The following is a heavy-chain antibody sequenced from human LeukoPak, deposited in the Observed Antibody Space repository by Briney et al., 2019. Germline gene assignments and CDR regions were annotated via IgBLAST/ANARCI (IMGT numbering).Heavy chain of an antibody. CDR2: IIPIFGTA. CDR3: AREDSGGSGSSYYYYGMDV. D-gene: IGHD3-10*01. V-gene: IGHV1-69*13. Sequence: SVKVSCKASGGTFSSYAISWVRQAPGQGLEWMGGIIPIFGTANYAQKFQGRVTITADESTSTAYMELSSLRSEDTAVYYCAREDSGGSGSSYYYYGMDVWGQGTLVTVSS. J-gene: IGHJ6*02. CDR1: GGTFSSYA.